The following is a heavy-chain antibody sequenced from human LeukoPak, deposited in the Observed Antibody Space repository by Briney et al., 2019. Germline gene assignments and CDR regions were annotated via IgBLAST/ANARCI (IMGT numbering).Heavy chain of an antibody. CDR1: GFTFSSCW. V-gene: IGHV3-7*04. J-gene: IGHJ4*02. D-gene: IGHD6-13*01. CDR2: IKEDGSEM. CDR3: ARGAAAAGTALFDY. Sequence: PGGSLRLSCAASGFTFSSCWMSWVRQAPGKGLEWVANIKEDGSEMYYVDSVKGRFTISRDNAKNSLYLQMNSLRAEDPAVYYCARGAAAAGTALFDYWGQGTLVTVSS.